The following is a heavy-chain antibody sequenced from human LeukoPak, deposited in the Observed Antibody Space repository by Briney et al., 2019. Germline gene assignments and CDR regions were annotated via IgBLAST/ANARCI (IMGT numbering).Heavy chain of an antibody. CDR2: IYYSGST. CDR1: GGSISSSSYY. Sequence: SETLSLTCTVSGGSISSSSYYWGWIRQPPGKGLEWIGSIYYSGSTYYNPSLKSRVTISVDTSKNQFSLKLSSVTAADTAVYYCARKPGYSSSWYSGTLDYWGQGTLVTVSS. D-gene: IGHD6-13*01. V-gene: IGHV4-39*01. CDR3: ARKPGYSSSWYSGTLDY. J-gene: IGHJ4*02.